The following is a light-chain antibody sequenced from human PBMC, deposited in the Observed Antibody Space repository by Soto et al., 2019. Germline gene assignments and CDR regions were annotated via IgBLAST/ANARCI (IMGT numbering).Light chain of an antibody. CDR2: EVN. CDR1: SSDVGGYNY. J-gene: IGLJ3*02. CDR3: ETWDSYTPWV. Sequence: QSALTQPPSASGSPGQSVAITCTGTSSDVGGYNYVSWYQQHPGKAPKLMIYEVNKRPSGVPDRFSGSKSGNTASLTVSGLQAEDEADYYCETWDSYTPWVFGGGTKLTVL. V-gene: IGLV2-8*01.